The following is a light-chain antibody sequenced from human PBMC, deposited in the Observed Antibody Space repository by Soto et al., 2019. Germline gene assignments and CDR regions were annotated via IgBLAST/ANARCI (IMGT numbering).Light chain of an antibody. J-gene: IGKJ4*01. CDR2: GAS. CDR1: QSVSSN. Sequence: IVMTQSPATLSVSPGERATLSGRASQSVSSNLAWYQQKPGQAPRFLIYGASTRATGIPARFSGSGSGTEFTLTISSLQSEDFAVYYCQQYDNWPLTFGGGTKVDI. CDR3: QQYDNWPLT. V-gene: IGKV3-15*01.